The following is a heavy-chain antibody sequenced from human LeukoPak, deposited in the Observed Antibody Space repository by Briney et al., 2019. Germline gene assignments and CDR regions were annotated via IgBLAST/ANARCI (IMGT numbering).Heavy chain of an antibody. D-gene: IGHD2/OR15-2a*01. Sequence: ASLKVSCKSSGFTFTDHYIHWVRQGPRQGLEWMGYIGPHSTFTSSPQEFQGRVTMTRDASMSTAYMELTRLTSDDTAVYYCVREGEGPLSKDFDYWGQGTLVTVSS. CDR3: VREGEGPLSKDFDY. V-gene: IGHV1-2*02. J-gene: IGHJ4*02. CDR1: GFTFTDHY. CDR2: IGPHSTFT.